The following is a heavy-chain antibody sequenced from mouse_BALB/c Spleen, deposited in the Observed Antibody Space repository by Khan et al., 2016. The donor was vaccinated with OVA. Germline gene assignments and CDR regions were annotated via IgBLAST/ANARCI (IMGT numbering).Heavy chain of an antibody. V-gene: IGHV2-6-4*01. J-gene: IGHJ4*01. Sequence: VHLVESGPGLVAPSQSLSITCTVSGFSLSRYNIHWVRQPPGKGLEWLGMIWGGGGTDYNSTLKIRLSIIKDNSKSQVFLKMNSLQTDDTAMYCCARAYYRYDGDYAMDYWGQGTSVTVSS. CDR3: ARAYYRYDGDYAMDY. CDR1: GFSLSRYN. CDR2: IWGGGGT. D-gene: IGHD2-14*01.